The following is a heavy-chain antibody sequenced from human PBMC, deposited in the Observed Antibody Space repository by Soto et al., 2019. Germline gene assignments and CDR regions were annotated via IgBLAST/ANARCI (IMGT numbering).Heavy chain of an antibody. J-gene: IGHJ4*02. Sequence: QVQLVESGGGVVQPGRSLRLSCAASGFTFSSYGMHWVRQAPGKGLEWVAVIWYDGSNKYYADSVKGRFTISRDNSKNTLYLQMNSLRAEDTAVYYCARDFPNYGSAFDYWGQGTLVTVSS. CDR2: IWYDGSNK. V-gene: IGHV3-33*01. D-gene: IGHD1-7*01. CDR3: ARDFPNYGSAFDY. CDR1: GFTFSSYG.